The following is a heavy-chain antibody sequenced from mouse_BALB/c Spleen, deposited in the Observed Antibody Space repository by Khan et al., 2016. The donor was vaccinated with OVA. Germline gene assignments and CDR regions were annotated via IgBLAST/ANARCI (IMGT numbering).Heavy chain of an antibody. CDR1: GYSFTGYF. CDR3: ARKNGSGFDY. V-gene: IGHV1-20*02. J-gene: IGHJ2*01. D-gene: IGHD1-1*01. Sequence: EVQGVESGPELVKPGTSVKISCKASGYSFTGYFMNWVMQSHGKSLEWIGRINPHIGETFYNQKFKGKATLTVDESSSTAHMELRSLASEDSAVYYCARKNGSGFDYWGQGTPLTVSS. CDR2: INPHIGET.